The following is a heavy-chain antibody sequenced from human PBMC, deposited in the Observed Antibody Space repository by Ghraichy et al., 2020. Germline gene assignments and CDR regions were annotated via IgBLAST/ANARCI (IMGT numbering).Heavy chain of an antibody. V-gene: IGHV3-53*01. CDR1: GFTVSSNY. CDR2: IYSGGST. J-gene: IGHJ6*02. D-gene: IGHD4-17*01. CDR3: ARDRRLVLTTVTYYYGMDV. Sequence: GGSLRLSCAASGFTVSSNYMSWVRQAPGKGLEWVSVIYSGGSTYYADSVKGRFTISRDNSKNTLYLQMNSLRAEDTAVYYCARDRRLVLTTVTYYYGMDVWGQGTTVTVSS.